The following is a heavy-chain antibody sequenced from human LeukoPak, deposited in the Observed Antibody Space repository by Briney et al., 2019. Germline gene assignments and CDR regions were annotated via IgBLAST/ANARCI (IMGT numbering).Heavy chain of an antibody. J-gene: IGHJ4*02. V-gene: IGHV4-59*08. CDR1: GGSISSYY. CDR2: IYHSGST. CDR3: ARRRDGYNLYYFDY. Sequence: SETLSLTCTVSGGSISSYYWSWIRQPPGKGLEWIGSIYHSGSTYYNPSLKSRVTISVDTSKNQFSLKLSSVTAADTAVYYCARRRDGYNLYYFDYWAREPWSPSPQ. D-gene: IGHD5-24*01.